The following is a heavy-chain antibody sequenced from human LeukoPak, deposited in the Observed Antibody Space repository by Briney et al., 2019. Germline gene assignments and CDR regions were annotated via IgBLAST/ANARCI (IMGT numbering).Heavy chain of an antibody. J-gene: IGHJ4*02. CDR2: IYPSDSDT. D-gene: IGHD1-26*01. CDR3: ARPLQGIVGATGFDY. Sequence: RGESLKISCQGSEYSFATYWIAWLRQMPGKGLGWMGIIYPSDSDTRYSPSFQGQVTISADKSIKTAYLQWSSLKASDTAMYYCARPLQGIVGATGFDYWGQGTLVTVSS. V-gene: IGHV5-51*01. CDR1: EYSFATYW.